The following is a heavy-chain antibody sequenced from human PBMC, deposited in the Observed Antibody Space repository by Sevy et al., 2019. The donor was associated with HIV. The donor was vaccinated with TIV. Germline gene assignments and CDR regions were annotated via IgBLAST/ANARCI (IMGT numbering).Heavy chain of an antibody. CDR2: IYHSGST. Sequence: SETLSLTCAVSGGSISSGGYSWSWIRQPPGKGLEWIGYIYHSGSTYYNPSLKSRVTLSVDRSRNQFSLKLSSVTAADTAVYYCARAPMVRGVIIASFDYWGQGTLVTVSS. V-gene: IGHV4-30-2*01. CDR3: ARAPMVRGVIIASFDY. J-gene: IGHJ4*02. D-gene: IGHD3-10*01. CDR1: GGSISSGGYS.